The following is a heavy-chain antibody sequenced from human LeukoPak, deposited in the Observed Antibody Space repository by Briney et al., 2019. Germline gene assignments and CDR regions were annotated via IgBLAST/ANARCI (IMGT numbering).Heavy chain of an antibody. V-gene: IGHV3-9*01. J-gene: IGHJ4*02. CDR2: ISWNSGSI. CDR1: GFTFGDFA. D-gene: IGHD3-10*01. Sequence: GGSLRLSCTASGFTFGDFAMHWVRQAPGKGLEWVSGISWNSGSIGYADSVKGRFTISRDNAKNSLYLQMHSLRAEDTAVYYCARDLSGRYDDGSGSPLGYWGQGTLVTVSS. CDR3: ARDLSGRYDDGSGSPLGY.